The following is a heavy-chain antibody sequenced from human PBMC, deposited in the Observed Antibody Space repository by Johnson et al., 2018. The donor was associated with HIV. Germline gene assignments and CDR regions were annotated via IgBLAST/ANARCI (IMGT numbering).Heavy chain of an antibody. CDR3: AKDFLVSRPSEHDAFDI. CDR1: GFTFSDYY. D-gene: IGHD5/OR15-5a*01. Sequence: VQLVESGGGLVKPGGSLRLSCAASGFTFSDYYMSWIRQAPGKGREWVSYISSSGSTIYYADSVKGRFTISRDNTKNILHLQMNNVRPDDTAVYYCAKDFLVSRPSEHDAFDIWGQGTLVTVSS. V-gene: IGHV3-11*04. J-gene: IGHJ3*02. CDR2: ISSSGSTI.